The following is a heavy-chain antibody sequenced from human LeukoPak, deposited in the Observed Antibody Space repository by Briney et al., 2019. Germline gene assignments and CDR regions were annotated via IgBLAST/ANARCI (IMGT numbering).Heavy chain of an antibody. CDR2: LGGSGGSI. Sequence: GGSLRLSCAASGFTFNNYAMSWVRQAPGKGLEWVSGLGGSGGSINYADSVKVRFTISRDNSKNTLYLQMNSLRAEDTAVYWCAKGVDGYCSSDSCYAYDCWGQGTLVTVSS. V-gene: IGHV3-23*01. CDR3: AKGVDGYCSSDSCYAYDC. J-gene: IGHJ4*02. D-gene: IGHD2-2*01. CDR1: GFTFNNYA.